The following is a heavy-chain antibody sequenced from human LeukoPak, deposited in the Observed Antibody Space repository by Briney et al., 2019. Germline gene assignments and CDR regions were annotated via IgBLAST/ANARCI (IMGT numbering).Heavy chain of an antibody. CDR1: GGTFSSYA. J-gene: IGHJ6*03. CDR3: ARDRGGYSYGYYYYYYMDV. V-gene: IGHV1-69*05. D-gene: IGHD5-18*01. CDR2: IIPIFGTA. Sequence: SVKVSCKASGGTFSSYAISWVRQAPGQGLEWMGGIIPIFGTANYAQKFQGRATITTDESTSTAYMELSSLRSEDTAVYYCARDRGGYSYGYYYYYYMDVWGKGTTVTVSS.